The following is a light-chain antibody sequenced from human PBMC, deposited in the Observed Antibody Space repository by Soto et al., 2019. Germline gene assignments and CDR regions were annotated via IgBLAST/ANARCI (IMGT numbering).Light chain of an antibody. CDR2: EDT. V-gene: IGLV2-23*01. Sequence: QSALTQPASVSGSPGQSITISCIGTSSDVGSYNLVSWYQQHPGKVPKLIIYEDTKRPSGVSNRFSGSKSGNTASLTISGLQAEDEDDYYCCSYAGSGTFVLFGGGTKLTVL. J-gene: IGLJ2*01. CDR1: SSDVGSYNL. CDR3: CSYAGSGTFVL.